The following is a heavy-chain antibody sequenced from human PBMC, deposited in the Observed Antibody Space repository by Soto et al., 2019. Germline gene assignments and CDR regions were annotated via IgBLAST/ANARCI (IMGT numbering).Heavy chain of an antibody. CDR1: GYIFSTYT. D-gene: IGHD3-22*01. Sequence: ASVKVSCKASGYIFSTYTMHWVGQASGQRLEWMGWMNAANGNTKSSQNFQGTVTISRDTCASTAYLKLSILRPEDTAVYYCSRVSFETSGYADYWGQ. CDR3: SRVSFETSGYADY. V-gene: IGHV1-3*01. CDR2: MNAANGNT. J-gene: IGHJ4*02.